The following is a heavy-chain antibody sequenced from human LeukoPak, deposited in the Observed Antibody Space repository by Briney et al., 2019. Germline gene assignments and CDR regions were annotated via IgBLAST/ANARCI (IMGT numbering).Heavy chain of an antibody. CDR2: ISWNSGSI. CDR3: AKDYYDSSGYYYYFDY. CDR1: GFTFDDYA. V-gene: IGHV3-9*01. D-gene: IGHD3-22*01. Sequence: PGGSLRLSCAASGFTFDDYAMHWVRQAPGKGLEWVSGISWNSGSIGYADSVKGRFTISRDNAKNSLYLQMNSLRAEDTALYYCAKDYYDSSGYYYYFDYWSQGTLVTVSS. J-gene: IGHJ4*02.